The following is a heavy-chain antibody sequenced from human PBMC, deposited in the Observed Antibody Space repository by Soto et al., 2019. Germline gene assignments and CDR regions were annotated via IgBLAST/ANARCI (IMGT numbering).Heavy chain of an antibody. J-gene: IGHJ4*02. D-gene: IGHD3-16*01. Sequence: QVQLEESGPGLVKPSETLFLTCNVSGGSIDGDYWSWIRQSPGGGLEWIAYIYSRGRTNYNPSLKSRFTISVDTSKKQFSLKLSSLPAADTAVYYCGGRLGYFDSWGQGTLITVSS. V-gene: IGHV4-4*09. CDR3: GGRLGYFDS. CDR2: IYSRGRT. CDR1: GGSIDGDY.